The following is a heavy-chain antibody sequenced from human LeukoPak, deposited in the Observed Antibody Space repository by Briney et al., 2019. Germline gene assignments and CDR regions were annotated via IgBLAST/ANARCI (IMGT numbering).Heavy chain of an antibody. Sequence: ASVKVSCKASGYTFTSYDINWVRQATGQGLEWMGWMNPNSGNTGYAQKFKGRVTITRNTSISTAYMELSSLRSEDTAVYYCARRPRNTYYDILTGAQPTYYYYYMDVWGKGTTVTVSS. CDR1: GYTFTSYD. V-gene: IGHV1-8*03. CDR3: ARRPRNTYYDILTGAQPTYYYYYMDV. J-gene: IGHJ6*03. D-gene: IGHD3-9*01. CDR2: MNPNSGNT.